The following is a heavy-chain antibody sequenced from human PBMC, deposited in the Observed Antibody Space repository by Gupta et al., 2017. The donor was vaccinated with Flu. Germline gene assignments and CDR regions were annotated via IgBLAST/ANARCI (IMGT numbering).Heavy chain of an antibody. CDR2: ISSSGGT. J-gene: IGHJ3*02. CDR1: GFTFSSYA. CDR3: AKXGRGWFADDAFDI. D-gene: IGHD1-26*01. V-gene: IGHV3-23*01. Sequence: EVQLLESGGGLVQPGGSLRLSCAASGFTFSSYAMSWVRQAPGKGLEWVSDISSSGGTYYADSVKGRFTISRDNAKNTLYLQMNSLRAEDXAXYYCAKXGRGWFADDAFDIWGQGTMVTVSS.